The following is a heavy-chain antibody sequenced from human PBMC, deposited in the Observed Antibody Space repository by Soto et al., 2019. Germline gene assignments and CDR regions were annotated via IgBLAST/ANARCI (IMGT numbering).Heavy chain of an antibody. V-gene: IGHV1-3*01. CDR1: GYTFTSYP. D-gene: IGHD4-4*01. Sequence: ASVKVSCKASGYTFTSYPMHWVRQAPGQRLEWMGWINVGNSNTKYSQKFQGRVTITRDTSASTAYMELSSLRSEDTAVYYCASSYSNYALIDYYYYGMDVWGQGTTVTVSS. CDR3: ASSYSNYALIDYYYYGMDV. J-gene: IGHJ6*02. CDR2: INVGNSNT.